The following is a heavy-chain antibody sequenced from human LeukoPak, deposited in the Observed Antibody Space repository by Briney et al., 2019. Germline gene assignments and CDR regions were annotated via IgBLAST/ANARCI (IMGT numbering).Heavy chain of an antibody. V-gene: IGHV3-23*01. J-gene: IGHJ4*02. Sequence: GGSLRLSCAASGFSFSNYAMSWVRQAPGKGLEWVSGISGSGSSTYYADSVKGRFTISRNNSKNTLYLQMNSLRAEDTAIYYCAKSVDTTMVWNYWGRGTLVTVSS. CDR3: AKSVDTTMVWNY. D-gene: IGHD5-18*01. CDR2: ISGSGSST. CDR1: GFSFSNYA.